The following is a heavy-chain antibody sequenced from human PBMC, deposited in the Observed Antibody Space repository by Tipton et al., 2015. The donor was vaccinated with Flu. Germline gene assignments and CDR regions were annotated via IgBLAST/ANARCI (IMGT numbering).Heavy chain of an antibody. Sequence: SLRLSCTVSGFTFRKYAMSWVRQAPGKGLEWVSAISITGVSTYYADSVQGRFTISRDNSKSTLYLQMDSLRAEDTALYFCATAPLAVTKYNWFDPWGQGTLVTVSS. CDR3: ATAPLAVTKYNWFDP. D-gene: IGHD4-11*01. V-gene: IGHV3-23*01. J-gene: IGHJ5*02. CDR2: ISITGVST. CDR1: GFTFRKYA.